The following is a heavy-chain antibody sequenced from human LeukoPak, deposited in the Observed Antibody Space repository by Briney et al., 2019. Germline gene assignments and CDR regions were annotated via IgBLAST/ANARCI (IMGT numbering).Heavy chain of an antibody. CDR1: GFTFSSYS. D-gene: IGHD3-3*01. Sequence: GGSLRLSCAASGFTFSSYSMNWVRQAPGKGLEWVSYISSSSSTIYYADSVKGRFTISRDNAKNSLYLQLNNLRIEDTALYYCAKTSLSDPSGHYYYMDVWGKGTTVTVSS. CDR2: ISSSSSTI. CDR3: AKTSLSDPSGHYYYMDV. V-gene: IGHV3-48*01. J-gene: IGHJ6*03.